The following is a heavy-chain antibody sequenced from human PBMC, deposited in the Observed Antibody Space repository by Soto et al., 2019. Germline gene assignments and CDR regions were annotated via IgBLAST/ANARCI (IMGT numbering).Heavy chain of an antibody. D-gene: IGHD2-2*01. V-gene: IGHV4-31*03. CDR1: EGSISSGCYY. J-gene: IGHJ6*02. CDR3: AGGYCSSTSCYFAGRYYYYGMDV. Sequence: SETLSLTCTVSEGSISSGCYYWSWIRQHPGKGLEWIGYIYYSGSTYYNPSLKSRVTISVDTSKNQFSLKLSSVTAADTAVYYCAGGYCSSTSCYFAGRYYYYGMDVWGQGTTVTVSS. CDR2: IYYSGST.